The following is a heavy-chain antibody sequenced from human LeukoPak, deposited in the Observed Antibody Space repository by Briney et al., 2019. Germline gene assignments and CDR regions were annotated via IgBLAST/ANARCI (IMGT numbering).Heavy chain of an antibody. Sequence: GGSLRLSCAASGFTFSSYSMNWVRQAPGKGLEWVSSISSSSSYIYYADSVKGRFTISRDNAKNSLYLQMNSLRAEDTAVYYCARTVSVLRYPDGPSDAFDIWGQGTMVTVSS. V-gene: IGHV3-21*01. CDR2: ISSSSSYI. D-gene: IGHD3-9*01. CDR1: GFTFSSYS. CDR3: ARTVSVLRYPDGPSDAFDI. J-gene: IGHJ3*02.